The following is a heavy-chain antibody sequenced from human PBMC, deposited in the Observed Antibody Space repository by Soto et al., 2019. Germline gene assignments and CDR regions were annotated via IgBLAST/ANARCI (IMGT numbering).Heavy chain of an antibody. CDR1: GFTFSNAW. CDR3: TTDPDYYDSSGYYQFDY. V-gene: IGHV3-15*01. D-gene: IGHD3-22*01. CDR2: IKSKTDGGTT. Sequence: GGSLRLSCAASGFTFSNAWMSWVRQAPGKGLEWVGRIKSKTDGGTTDYAAPVKGRFTISRDDSKNTLYLQMNSLKTEDTAVYYCTTDPDYYDSSGYYQFDYWGQGTLVTVSS. J-gene: IGHJ4*02.